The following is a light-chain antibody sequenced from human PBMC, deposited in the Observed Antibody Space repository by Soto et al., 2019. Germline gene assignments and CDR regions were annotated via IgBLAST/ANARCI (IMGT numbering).Light chain of an antibody. J-gene: IGKJ5*01. CDR3: RHIKSYPIT. CDR1: QSVSSS. CDR2: AAS. V-gene: IGKV1-9*01. Sequence: DIQLTQSPSFLSASAGDRVTVTCRASQSVSSSLGCYQQKPGKAPKLLIYAASSLQSGVSSRFSGSGSGTEFTLTISSLQPEDVATYYCRHIKSYPITFGQGTRLEI.